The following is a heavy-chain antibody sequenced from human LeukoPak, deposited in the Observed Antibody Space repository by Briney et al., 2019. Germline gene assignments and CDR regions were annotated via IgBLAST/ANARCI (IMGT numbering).Heavy chain of an antibody. CDR1: GFTFSSYW. D-gene: IGHD3-10*01. Sequence: GGSLRLSCAASGFTFSSYWMNWVRQAPGKGLEWVANIKPDGSDEYYVDSVKGRFTISRDNAENSLYLQMNSLRAEDTAVYYCARDGVAGSGEQDDYWGQGTLVTVSS. J-gene: IGHJ4*02. V-gene: IGHV3-7*05. CDR2: IKPDGSDE. CDR3: ARDGVAGSGEQDDY.